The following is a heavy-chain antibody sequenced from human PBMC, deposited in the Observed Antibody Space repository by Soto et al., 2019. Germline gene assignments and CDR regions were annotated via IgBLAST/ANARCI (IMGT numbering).Heavy chain of an antibody. CDR2: IYYSGST. CDR1: GGSISSYY. D-gene: IGHD1-26*01. CDR3: ARRGSHDAFDI. Sequence: SETLSLTCTVSGGSISSYYWSWIRQPPGKGLEWIGYIYYSGSTNYNPSLKSRVTISVDTSKNQFSLKLSSVTAADTAVYYCARRGSHDAFDISGQGTMVTVSS. V-gene: IGHV4-59*01. J-gene: IGHJ3*02.